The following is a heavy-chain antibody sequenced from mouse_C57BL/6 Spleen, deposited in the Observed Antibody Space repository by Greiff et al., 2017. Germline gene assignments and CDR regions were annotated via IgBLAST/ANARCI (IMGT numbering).Heavy chain of an antibody. CDR2: INPSNGGT. Sequence: QVQLKQPGTELVKPGASVKLSCKASGYTFTSYWMHWAKQRHGQSLEWIGNINPSNGGTNYNEKFKGKATLTVDKSSSTAYMQLSSLTSEDSAVYCGAHYGSSSGVWGTGTTVTVSS. V-gene: IGHV1-53*01. J-gene: IGHJ1*03. CDR1: GYTFTSYW. D-gene: IGHD1-1*01. CDR3: AHYGSSSGV.